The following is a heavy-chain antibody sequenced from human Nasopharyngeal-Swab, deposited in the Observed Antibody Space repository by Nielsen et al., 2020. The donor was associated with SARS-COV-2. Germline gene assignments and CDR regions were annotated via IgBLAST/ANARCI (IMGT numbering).Heavy chain of an antibody. D-gene: IGHD6-13*01. Sequence: WIRQPPGKGLEWIGYIYYGGSTNYNPSLKSRVTISVDTSKNQFSLKLSSVTAADTAVYYCAGLLRQQPHHQFDPWGQGTLVTVSS. CDR3: AGLLRQQPHHQFDP. V-gene: IGHV4-59*01. CDR2: IYYGGST. J-gene: IGHJ5*02.